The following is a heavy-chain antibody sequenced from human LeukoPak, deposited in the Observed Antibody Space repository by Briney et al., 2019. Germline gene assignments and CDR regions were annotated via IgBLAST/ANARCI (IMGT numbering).Heavy chain of an antibody. J-gene: IGHJ4*02. CDR3: ARVERGYSYGNIDY. CDR1: GFTFSSYA. Sequence: GSLRLSCAASGFTFSSYAMHWVRQAPGKGLEWVAVISYDGSNKYYADSVKGRFTISRDNSKNTLYLQMNSLRIEDTAVYYCARVERGYSYGNIDYWGQGTLVTVSS. CDR2: ISYDGSNK. V-gene: IGHV3-30-3*01. D-gene: IGHD5-18*01.